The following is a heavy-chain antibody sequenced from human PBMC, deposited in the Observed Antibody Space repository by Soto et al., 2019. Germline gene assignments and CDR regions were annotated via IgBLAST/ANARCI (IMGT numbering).Heavy chain of an antibody. CDR1: GCTISSYY. CDR3: ARFSIAAAATVYFDP. J-gene: IGHJ5*02. V-gene: IGHV4-59*01. Sequence: PAGTLSLTCAASGCTISSYYWSWIRQPPGKGLEWIGYIYYSGSTNYNPSLKSRVTISVDTSKNQFSLKLSSVTAADTAVYYCARFSIAAAATVYFDPLRQATLITV. D-gene: IGHD6-13*01. CDR2: IYYSGST.